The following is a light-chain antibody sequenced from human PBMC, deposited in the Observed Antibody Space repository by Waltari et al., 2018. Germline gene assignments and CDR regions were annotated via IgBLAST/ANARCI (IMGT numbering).Light chain of an antibody. Sequence: DIVMTQSPDSLAVSLGERATIHFKSSQSVLYSSNNKNCLAWYQQKPGQPPKLLIYWASTRESGVPDRFSGSGSGTDFTLTISSLQAEDVAVYYCHQYYSSPWTFGQGTKVEI. V-gene: IGKV4-1*01. CDR2: WAS. J-gene: IGKJ1*01. CDR1: QSVLYSSNNKNC. CDR3: HQYYSSPWT.